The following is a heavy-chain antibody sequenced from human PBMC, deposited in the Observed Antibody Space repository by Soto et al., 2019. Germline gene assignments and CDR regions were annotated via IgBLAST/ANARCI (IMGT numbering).Heavy chain of an antibody. CDR2: ISYDGSNK. CDR3: AKAYPPYSAGWCEFVDS. V-gene: IGHV3-30*18. CDR1: GFTFSTYD. Sequence: QVQLVESGGGVVQPGRSLRLSCAASGFTFSTYDILWVRQAPGKGLEWVALISYDGSNKYYADSVKGRFTISRDNSKNTLNLQMNSLRADDTAVYYCAKAYPPYSAGWCEFVDSWGQGTLVTVSS. D-gene: IGHD6-19*01. J-gene: IGHJ4*02.